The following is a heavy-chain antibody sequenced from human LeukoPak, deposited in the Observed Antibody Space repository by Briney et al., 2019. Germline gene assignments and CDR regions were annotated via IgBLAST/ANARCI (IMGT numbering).Heavy chain of an antibody. V-gene: IGHV3-74*01. CDR1: RFTFSNYW. CDR3: ARDYRVSYGSGNYYNPFDP. CDR2: INSDGSTT. J-gene: IGHJ5*02. D-gene: IGHD3-10*01. Sequence: GGSLRLSCAASRFTFSNYWMHWVRQAPGTGLVWVSRINSDGSTTGYADSVKGRFTISRDNARNTLYLQMNSLRAEDTAVYYCARDYRVSYGSGNYYNPFDPWGQGTLVTVSS.